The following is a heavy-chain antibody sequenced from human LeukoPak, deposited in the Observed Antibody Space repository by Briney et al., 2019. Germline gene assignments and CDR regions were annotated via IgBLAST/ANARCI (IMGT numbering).Heavy chain of an antibody. V-gene: IGHV4-34*01. CDR1: GGSFSGYY. CDR3: ARGLYYDSSGYLSPYDY. D-gene: IGHD3-22*01. Sequence: SETLSLTCAVYGGSFSGYYWSWIRQPPGKGLEWIGEINHSGSTNYNPSLKSRVTISVDTSKNQFSLKLSSVTAADTAVYYCARGLYYDSSGYLSPYDYWGQGTLVTVSS. J-gene: IGHJ4*02. CDR2: INHSGST.